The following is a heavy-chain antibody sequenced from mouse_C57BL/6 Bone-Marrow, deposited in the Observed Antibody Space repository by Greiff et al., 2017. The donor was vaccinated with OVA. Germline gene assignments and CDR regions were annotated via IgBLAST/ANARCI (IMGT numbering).Heavy chain of an antibody. J-gene: IGHJ3*01. CDR2: INPNNGGT. V-gene: IGHV1-18*01. Sequence: EVQLQQSGPELVKPGASVKIPCKASGYTFTDYNMDWVKQSHGKSLEWIGDINPNNGGTIYNQKFKGKATLTVDKSSSTAYMELRSLTSKDTAVYYCARGEIPLWGFAYWGQGTLVTVSA. CDR3: ARGEIPLWGFAY. CDR1: GYTFTDYN.